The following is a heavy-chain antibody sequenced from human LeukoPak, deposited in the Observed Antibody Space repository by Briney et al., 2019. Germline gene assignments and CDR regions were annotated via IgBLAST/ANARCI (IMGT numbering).Heavy chain of an antibody. Sequence: PGGSLRLSCAASGFSLTAYGIHWVRQAPGKGLEWVAFVRLTESDAGYADSVKGRFTISRDNSKNTVYLQMNSLTDEDTAMYYCAKSVSGPDFWSGHWGQGTLVTVSS. CDR1: GFSLTAYG. V-gene: IGHV3-30*02. D-gene: IGHD3-3*01. CDR3: AKSVSGPDFWSGH. J-gene: IGHJ4*02. CDR2: VRLTESDA.